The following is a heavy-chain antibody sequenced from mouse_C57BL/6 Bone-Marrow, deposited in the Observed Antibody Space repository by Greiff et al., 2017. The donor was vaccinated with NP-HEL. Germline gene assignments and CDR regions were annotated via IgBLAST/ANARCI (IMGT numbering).Heavy chain of an antibody. CDR2: ISSGSSTI. Sequence: EVKLVESGGGLVKPGGSLKLSCAASGFTFSDYGMHWVRQAPEKGLEWVAYISSGSSTIYYADTVKGRFTISRDNAKNTLFLQMNSLRSEDTAMYYCARGGYYGLWFYAMDYWGQGTSVTVSS. CDR1: GFTFSDYG. J-gene: IGHJ4*01. V-gene: IGHV5-17*01. D-gene: IGHD2-3*01. CDR3: ARGGYYGLWFYAMDY.